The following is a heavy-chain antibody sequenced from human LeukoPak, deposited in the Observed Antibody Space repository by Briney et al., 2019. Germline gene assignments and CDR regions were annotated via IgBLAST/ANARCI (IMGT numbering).Heavy chain of an antibody. Sequence: GGSLRLSCAASGFTFSSYSMNWVRQAPGKGLEWVSSISSSSSYIYYADSVKGRFTISRDNAKNSLYLQMNSLRAEDTAVYYCARDLDSSGWFDYWGQGTLVTVSS. CDR3: ARDLDSSGWFDY. V-gene: IGHV3-21*01. J-gene: IGHJ4*02. CDR1: GFTFSSYS. CDR2: ISSSSSYI. D-gene: IGHD6-19*01.